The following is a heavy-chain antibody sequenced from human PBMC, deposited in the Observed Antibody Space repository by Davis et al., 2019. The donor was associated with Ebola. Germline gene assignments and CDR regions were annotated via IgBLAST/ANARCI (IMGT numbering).Heavy chain of an antibody. J-gene: IGHJ6*04. Sequence: SETLSLTCAVYGGSFSGYYWSWIRQPPGKGLEWIGEINHSGSTNYNPSLKSRVTISVDTSKNQFSLKLSSVTAADTAVYYCARDRLLLWFGELSVGYGMDVWGKGTTVTVSS. CDR3: ARDRLLLWFGELSVGYGMDV. CDR1: GGSFSGYY. D-gene: IGHD3-10*01. V-gene: IGHV4-34*01. CDR2: INHSGST.